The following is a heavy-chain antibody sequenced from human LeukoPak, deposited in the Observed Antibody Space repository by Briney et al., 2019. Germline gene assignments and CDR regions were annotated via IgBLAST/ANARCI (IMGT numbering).Heavy chain of an antibody. CDR2: IIPIFGTA. CDR1: GGTFSSYA. J-gene: IGHJ4*02. Sequence: SVKVSCKASGGTFSSYAISWVRQAPGQGLEWMGGIIPIFGTANYAQKFQGRVTITTDESTSTAYMELSSPRSEDTAVYFCARSLYCSSTSCYGGSGSYFDYWGQGTLVTVSS. V-gene: IGHV1-69*05. CDR3: ARSLYCSSTSCYGGSGSYFDY. D-gene: IGHD2-2*01.